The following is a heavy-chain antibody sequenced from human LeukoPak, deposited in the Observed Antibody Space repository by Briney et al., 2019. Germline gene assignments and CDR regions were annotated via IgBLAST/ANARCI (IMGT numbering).Heavy chain of an antibody. J-gene: IGHJ4*02. CDR2: IIPIFGTV. D-gene: IGHD6-19*01. Sequence: ASVKVSCKASGGTLRSFAFTWVRQAPGQGLEWMGGIIPIFGTVNYAQKFQGRLTITADESTSAAYMELSSLRSEDTAVYYCARGDIAVAGTDFWGQGTLVTVSS. V-gene: IGHV1-69*01. CDR3: ARGDIAVAGTDF. CDR1: GGTLRSFA.